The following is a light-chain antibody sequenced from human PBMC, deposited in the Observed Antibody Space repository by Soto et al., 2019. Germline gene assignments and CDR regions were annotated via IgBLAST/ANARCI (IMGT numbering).Light chain of an antibody. J-gene: IGKJ1*01. Sequence: EIVLTQFPGTLSLSPGERATLSCRASQSVGRNYVAWYQQKPGQAPRVIIYAASNRASGIPDRFSGSGSGSDFTLTNSRLEPEDFAVYYCQQYGTSPWAFGQGTKVEIK. CDR3: QQYGTSPWA. CDR2: AAS. V-gene: IGKV3-20*01. CDR1: QSVGRNY.